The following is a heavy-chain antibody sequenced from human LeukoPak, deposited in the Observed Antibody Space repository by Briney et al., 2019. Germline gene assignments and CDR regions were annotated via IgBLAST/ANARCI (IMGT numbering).Heavy chain of an antibody. V-gene: IGHV1-8*01. J-gene: IGHJ4*02. D-gene: IGHD4-17*01. Sequence: ASVKVSCKASGYTFTSNGINWVRQATGQGLGWMGWMNPNSGNTGYAQKFQGRVTITRNTSISTAYMELSSLRSEDTAVYYCARGSDYGDYSDYWGQGTLVTVSS. CDR3: ARGSDYGDYSDY. CDR2: MNPNSGNT. CDR1: GYTFTSNG.